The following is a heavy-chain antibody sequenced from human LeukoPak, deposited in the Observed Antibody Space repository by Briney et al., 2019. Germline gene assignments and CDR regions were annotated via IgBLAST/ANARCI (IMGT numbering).Heavy chain of an antibody. Sequence: GGSLRLSCAASGFTFSNSWMHWVRQAPGKGLEWVSGINWNGGSTGYADSVKGRFTISRDNAKNSLYLQMNSLRAEDAALYYCAREGPDYYYMDVWGKGTTVTVSS. CDR2: INWNGGST. J-gene: IGHJ6*03. V-gene: IGHV3-20*04. CDR1: GFTFSNSW. CDR3: AREGPDYYYMDV.